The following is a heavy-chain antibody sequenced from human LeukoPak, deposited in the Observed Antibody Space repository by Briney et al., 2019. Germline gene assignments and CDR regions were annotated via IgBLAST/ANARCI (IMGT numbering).Heavy chain of an antibody. CDR3: ARGRGYCSGGSCPRWFDP. CDR2: INHSGST. V-gene: IGHV4-34*01. Sequence: SETLSLTCAVYGGSFSGYYWSWIRQPPGKGLEWIGEINHSGSTNYNPSLKSRVTISVDTSKNQFSLKLSSVTAADTAVYYCARGRGYCSGGSCPRWFDPWGQGTLVTVSS. D-gene: IGHD2-15*01. CDR1: GGSFSGYY. J-gene: IGHJ5*02.